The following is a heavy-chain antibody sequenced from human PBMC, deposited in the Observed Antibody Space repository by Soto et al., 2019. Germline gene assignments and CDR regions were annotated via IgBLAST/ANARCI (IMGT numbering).Heavy chain of an antibody. V-gene: IGHV3-33*01. CDR3: ARVAEAVTSYYYHYGMDV. J-gene: IGHJ6*02. CDR1: GFTFSSYG. Sequence: QVQLVESGGGVVQPGRSLRLSCAASGFTFSSYGMHWVRQAPGKGLEWVAVIWYDGSNKYYADSVKGRFTISRDNSKNTLYLQMNSLRAEDTAVYYCARVAEAVTSYYYHYGMDVWGQGTTVTVSS. D-gene: IGHD4-17*01. CDR2: IWYDGSNK.